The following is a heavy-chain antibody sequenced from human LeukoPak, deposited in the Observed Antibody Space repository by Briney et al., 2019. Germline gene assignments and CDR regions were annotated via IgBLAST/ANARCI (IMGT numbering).Heavy chain of an antibody. CDR2: ISGSGDRV. J-gene: IGHJ4*02. CDR3: AKRSSLTTSYFDY. D-gene: IGHD3-10*01. V-gene: IGHV3-23*01. Sequence: PGGSLRLSCAASGVTSSNSGVTWVSEAPGKGLEWVSTISGSGDRVYYADSVKGRFTISTDNSKNTLFMQMNSLRPDDTAVYYCAKRSSLTTSYFDYWGQGTLVTVSS. CDR1: GVTSSNSG.